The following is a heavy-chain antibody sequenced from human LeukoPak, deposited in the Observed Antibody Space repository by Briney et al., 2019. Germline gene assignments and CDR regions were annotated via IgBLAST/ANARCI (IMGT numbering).Heavy chain of an antibody. CDR3: ARENEDYYDSSGYTGAFDI. Sequence: SVKLSCKASGGTFRSYAISWVRQAPGQGLEWMGGIIPIFGTANYAQKFQGRVTITADESTSTAYMELSSLRSEDTAVYYCARENEDYYDSSGYTGAFDIWGQGTMVTVSS. D-gene: IGHD3-22*01. CDR2: IIPIFGTA. CDR1: GGTFRSYA. J-gene: IGHJ3*02. V-gene: IGHV1-69*01.